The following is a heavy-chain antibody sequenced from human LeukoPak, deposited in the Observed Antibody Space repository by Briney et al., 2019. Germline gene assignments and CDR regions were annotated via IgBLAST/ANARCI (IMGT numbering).Heavy chain of an antibody. J-gene: IGHJ4*02. CDR1: GVMFSAYA. D-gene: IGHD5-18*01. Sequence: GGSLRLSCAASGVMFSAYAMNWVRQAPGKGLEWISYISSSSNNIYYADSVKGRFTISRDNARNSLYLQINSLRVDDTAVYFCARENGYRLDYWGQGSLVTVSS. V-gene: IGHV3-48*04. CDR2: ISSSSNNI. CDR3: ARENGYRLDY.